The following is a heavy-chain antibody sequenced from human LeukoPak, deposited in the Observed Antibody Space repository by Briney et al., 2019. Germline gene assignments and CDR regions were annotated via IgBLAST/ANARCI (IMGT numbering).Heavy chain of an antibody. J-gene: IGHJ4*02. CDR2: IVVGSGNT. CDR3: AAAEGYSSGWELDY. D-gene: IGHD6-19*01. V-gene: IGHV1-58*02. Sequence: SVKVSCKASGFTSTSSAMQWVRQARGQRLEWIGWIVVGSGNTNYAQKFQERVTITRDMSTSTAYMELSSLRSEDTAVYYCAAAEGYSSGWELDYWGQGTLVTVSS. CDR1: GFTSTSSA.